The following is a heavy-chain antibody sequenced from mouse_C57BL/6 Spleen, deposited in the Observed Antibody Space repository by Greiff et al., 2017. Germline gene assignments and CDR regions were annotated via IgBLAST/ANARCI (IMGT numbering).Heavy chain of an antibody. D-gene: IGHD1-1*01. Sequence: QVQLQQSGPELVKPGASVKISCKASGYAFSSSWMNWVKQRPGKGLEWIGRIYPGDGDTNYNGKFKGKATLTADKSSSTAYMQLSSLTSEDSAVYFCARWNYYGSDYYFDYWGQGTTLTVSS. J-gene: IGHJ2*01. CDR1: GYAFSSSW. CDR2: IYPGDGDT. V-gene: IGHV1-82*01. CDR3: ARWNYYGSDYYFDY.